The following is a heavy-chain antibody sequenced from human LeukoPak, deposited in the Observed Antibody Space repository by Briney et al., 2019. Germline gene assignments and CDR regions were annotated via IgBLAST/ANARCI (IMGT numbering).Heavy chain of an antibody. CDR2: IYPHDFNV. J-gene: IGHJ4*02. V-gene: IGHV5-51*01. CDR1: GYLFSNYC. CDR3: TSREYNDYWTAFPF. D-gene: IGHD2/OR15-2a*01. Sequence: GESLKISCKTSGYLFSNYCIAWVRQTPGEGLEWMGIIYPHDFNVKYSPSFQGHVTISVDKSVSTAYLQWNTLKASDTATYFCTSREYNDYWTAFPFWVQGTEVAVSS.